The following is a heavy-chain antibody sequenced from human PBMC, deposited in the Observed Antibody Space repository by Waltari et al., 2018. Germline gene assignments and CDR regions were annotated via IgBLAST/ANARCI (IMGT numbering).Heavy chain of an antibody. CDR3: ARASLGWLHEP. J-gene: IGHJ5*02. CDR2: VWHGGST. CDR1: GSSISNGYY. V-gene: IGHV4-38-2*02. Sequence: QVQLQESGPGLVKPSETLSLTCTVSGSSISNGYYWGWIRQTPGKGLEWIGSVWHGGSTYYNPSFKSRVTISVDPSKSQFSLSLRPVTAADTAVYYCARASLGWLHEPWGQGILVTVSS. D-gene: IGHD5-12*01.